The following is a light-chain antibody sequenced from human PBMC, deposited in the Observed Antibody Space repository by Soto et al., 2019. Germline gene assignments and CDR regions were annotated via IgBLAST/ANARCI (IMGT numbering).Light chain of an antibody. CDR2: EVT. Sequence: QSALTQPPSASGSPGQSVTISCTGTSSDVGAYNYVSWYQHRPGKAPKLMIYEVTKRPSGVPDRFSGAKSSNTASLTVSGLQAEDEADYYCTSHAGTNNFPYVFGTGTKLTVL. CDR1: SSDVGAYNY. J-gene: IGLJ1*01. V-gene: IGLV2-8*01. CDR3: TSHAGTNNFPYV.